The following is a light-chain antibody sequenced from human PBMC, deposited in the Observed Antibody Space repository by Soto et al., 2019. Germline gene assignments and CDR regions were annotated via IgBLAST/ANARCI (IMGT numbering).Light chain of an antibody. CDR3: QQYGSSPT. CDR2: YAS. Sequence: EIVLTQSPGTLSLSPGERATLSCRASQTIRDSSLAWYQQKPGQAPRLLIYYASSRAPGVPDSFSGSGSGTDFTLTISRLEPEDSAVYYCQQYGSSPTFGQGTKVEIK. J-gene: IGKJ1*01. CDR1: QTIRDSS. V-gene: IGKV3-20*01.